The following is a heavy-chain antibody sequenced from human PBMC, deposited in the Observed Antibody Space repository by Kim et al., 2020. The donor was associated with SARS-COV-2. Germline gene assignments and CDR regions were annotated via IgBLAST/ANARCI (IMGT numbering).Heavy chain of an antibody. CDR2: ISHSGST. CDR1: GGSFSGYY. Sequence: SETLSLTCAVYGGSFSGYYWTWVRQPPGKGLEWIGEISHSGSTNYNPSLKSRVIISVDTSKNQFSLELTSVTAANTALYFCARGVPTAQAHYYYYYMDVWDKGTTVTVSS. V-gene: IGHV4-34*01. D-gene: IGHD2-2*01. CDR3: ARGVPTAQAHYYYYYMDV. J-gene: IGHJ6*03.